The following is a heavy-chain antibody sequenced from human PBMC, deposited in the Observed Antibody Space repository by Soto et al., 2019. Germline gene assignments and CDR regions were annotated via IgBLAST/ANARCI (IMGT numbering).Heavy chain of an antibody. CDR1: GFSFSTYE. CDR2: INPSSGTT. CDR3: TKGGWLDV. V-gene: IGHV3-23*01. Sequence: EVQLLESGGGLVQPGGSLRLACDASGFSFSTYEMTWARQAPGKGLEWVAFINPSSGTTHYAESVKGRFPISRDNSKDTRYLPLTSLRVEDTAVYYCTKGGWLDVWGQGTTVTVSS. J-gene: IGHJ6*02. D-gene: IGHD2-15*01.